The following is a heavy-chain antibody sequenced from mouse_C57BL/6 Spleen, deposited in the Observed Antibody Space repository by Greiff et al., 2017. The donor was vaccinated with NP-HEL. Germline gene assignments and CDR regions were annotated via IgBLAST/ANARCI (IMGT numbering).Heavy chain of an antibody. CDR2: ISDGGSYT. D-gene: IGHD1-1*01. Sequence: EVQVVESGGGLVKPGGSLKLSCAASGFTFSSYAMSWVRQTPEKRLEWVATISDGGSYTYYPDNVKGRFTISRDNAKNNLYLQMSHLKSEDTAMYYCANYYGSSHWYFDVWGTGTTVTVSS. V-gene: IGHV5-4*01. CDR3: ANYYGSSHWYFDV. J-gene: IGHJ1*03. CDR1: GFTFSSYA.